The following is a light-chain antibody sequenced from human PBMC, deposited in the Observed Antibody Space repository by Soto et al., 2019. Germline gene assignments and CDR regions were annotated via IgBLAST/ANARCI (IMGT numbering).Light chain of an antibody. CDR3: CSYAAGNTYV. Sequence: QSALTQPASVSGSPGQSITISCTGTSSDVGTYNLVSWYQQHPGKAPKLMIYEVSKWPSGVSNRFSGSKSGNTASLTISWLQAEDEADYYCCSYAAGNTYVFGTGTKLTVL. J-gene: IGLJ1*01. V-gene: IGLV2-23*02. CDR1: SSDVGTYNL. CDR2: EVS.